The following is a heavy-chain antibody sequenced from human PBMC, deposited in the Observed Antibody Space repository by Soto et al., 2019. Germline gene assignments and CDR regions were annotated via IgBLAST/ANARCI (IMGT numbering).Heavy chain of an antibody. D-gene: IGHD2-2*03. CDR3: AREGNLGRWIQPLDS. CDR2: IHYNGNT. V-gene: IGHV4-59*01. Sequence: SETLSLPCTVSGDSISNYSWSWIRQPPGKGLEWIGNIHYNGNTKYSPSLKSRVTMSVDTSKNHFSLKLISVTTADTAVYFCAREGNLGRWIQPLDSWGQGTLVTVS. J-gene: IGHJ4*02. CDR1: GDSISNYS.